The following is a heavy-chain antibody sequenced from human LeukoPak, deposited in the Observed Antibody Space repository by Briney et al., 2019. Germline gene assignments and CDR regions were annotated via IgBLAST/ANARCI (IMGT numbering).Heavy chain of an antibody. CDR2: IYTSGST. D-gene: IGHD3-22*01. V-gene: IGHV4-4*07. Sequence: PSETLSLTCTVSGGSISSYYWSWIRQPAGKGLEWIGRIYTSGSTNYNPSLKSRVTMSVDTSKNQFSLKLSSVTAADTAVYYCARGYYDSSGYYYESDWFDPWGQGTLVTVSS. CDR1: GGSISSYY. CDR3: ARGYYDSSGYYYESDWFDP. J-gene: IGHJ5*02.